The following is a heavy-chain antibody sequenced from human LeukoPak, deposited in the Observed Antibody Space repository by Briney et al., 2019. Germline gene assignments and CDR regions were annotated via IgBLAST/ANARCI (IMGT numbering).Heavy chain of an antibody. V-gene: IGHV4-61*08. J-gene: IGHJ3*02. D-gene: IGHD5-24*01. CDR3: ARHVTISGPYDASDI. CDR1: GDSVASGGYY. CDR2: IYYSVST. Sequence: SETLSLTCTVSGDSVASGGYYWNWIRQPPGKGLEWIGYIYYSVSTNYNLSLKSRVTISVDTSENQFSLKLTSVTAADTAVYYCARHVTISGPYDASDIWGQGTMVTVSP.